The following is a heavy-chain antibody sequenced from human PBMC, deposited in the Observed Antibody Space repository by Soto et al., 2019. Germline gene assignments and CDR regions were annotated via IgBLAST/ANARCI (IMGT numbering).Heavy chain of an antibody. CDR3: ARGRGARGYSGYDKQYNWFDP. V-gene: IGHV1-8*01. CDR2: MNPNSGNT. Sequence: ASVKVSCKASGYTFTSYDINWVRQATGQGLEWMGWMNPNSGNTGYAQKFQGRVTMTRNTSISTAYMELSSLRSEDTAVYYCARGRGARGYSGYDKQYNWFDPWGQGTLVTVSS. CDR1: GYTFTSYD. D-gene: IGHD5-12*01. J-gene: IGHJ5*02.